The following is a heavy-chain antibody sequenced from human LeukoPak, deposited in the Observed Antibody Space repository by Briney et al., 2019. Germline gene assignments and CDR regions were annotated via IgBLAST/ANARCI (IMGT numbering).Heavy chain of an antibody. CDR1: GFTFSSYA. CDR3: TKGERYSYYYIDV. J-gene: IGHJ6*03. V-gene: IGHV3-23*01. Sequence: PGGSLRLSCAASGFTFSSYAMSWVRQAPGKGLEWVSAISGSGGSTYYAASVKGRFTISRDNYKNTLYLQMNSLRAEDTAVYYCTKGERYSYYYIDVWGKGTTVTVSS. CDR2: ISGSGGST. D-gene: IGHD1-1*01.